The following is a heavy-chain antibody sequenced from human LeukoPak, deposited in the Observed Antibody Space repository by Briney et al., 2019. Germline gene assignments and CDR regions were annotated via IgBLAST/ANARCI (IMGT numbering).Heavy chain of an antibody. V-gene: IGHV1-8*01. Sequence: ASVKVSCKASGYTFTSYDINWVRQATGQGLEWMGWMNPNSGNTGYAQKFQGRVTMTRNTSISTAYMELSSLRSEDTAVYYCAGLVRGYYYMDVWGKGTTVTVSS. J-gene: IGHJ6*03. CDR1: GYTFTSYD. CDR3: AGLVRGYYYMDV. D-gene: IGHD3-10*01. CDR2: MNPNSGNT.